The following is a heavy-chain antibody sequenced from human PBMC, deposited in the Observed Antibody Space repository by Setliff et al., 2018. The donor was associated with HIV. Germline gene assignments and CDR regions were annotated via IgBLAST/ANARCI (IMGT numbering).Heavy chain of an antibody. CDR2: IDYSGST. CDR1: GGSISSSSYY. Sequence: SETLSLTCTVSGGSISSSSYYWGWIRQPPGKGQEWIGSIDYSGSTYYNPSLKSRVTISVDTSKSQFSLKLSSVTAADTAVYYCARKPGFCSGGGCRGYFDYWGQGTLVTVSS. V-gene: IGHV4-39*07. CDR3: ARKPGFCSGGGCRGYFDY. J-gene: IGHJ4*02. D-gene: IGHD2-15*01.